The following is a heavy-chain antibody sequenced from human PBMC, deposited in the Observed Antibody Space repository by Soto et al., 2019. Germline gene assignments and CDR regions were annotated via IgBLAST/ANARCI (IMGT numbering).Heavy chain of an antibody. CDR2: ISYDGSNK. J-gene: IGHJ4*02. Sequence: PGGSLRLSCAASGFTFSSYGMHWVRQAPGKGLEWVAVISYDGSNKYYADSVKGRFTISRDNSKNTLYLQMNSLRAEDTAVYYCAKDPAAMALYFDYWGQGTLVTVSS. D-gene: IGHD2-2*01. V-gene: IGHV3-30*18. CDR3: AKDPAAMALYFDY. CDR1: GFTFSSYG.